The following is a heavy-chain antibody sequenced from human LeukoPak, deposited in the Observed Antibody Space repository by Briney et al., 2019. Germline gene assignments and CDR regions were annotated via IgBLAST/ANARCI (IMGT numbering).Heavy chain of an antibody. CDR1: GYTFTTSG. V-gene: IGHV1-18*01. D-gene: IGHD6-13*01. Sequence: GASVKVSCKASGYTFTTSGISWVRQAPGQGLEWKGWISGYNGLTEFAQQFQGRLTLTSDTSTSTAYMEMRSLTSDDTAVYYCARICCPASATWYPDDYWGQGTLITVSS. CDR3: ARICCPASATWYPDDY. J-gene: IGHJ4*02. CDR2: ISGYNGLT.